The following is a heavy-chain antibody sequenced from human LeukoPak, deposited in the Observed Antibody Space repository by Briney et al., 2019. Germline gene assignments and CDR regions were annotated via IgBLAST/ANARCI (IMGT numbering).Heavy chain of an antibody. J-gene: IGHJ4*02. V-gene: IGHV3-48*03. CDR3: ARLKYFDY. CDR1: GFTFSSYE. CDR2: IDSSGNTI. Sequence: PGGSLRLSCAASGFTFSSYEMNWVRQAPGKGLEWVSYIDSSGNTIYYADSVKGRFTISRDNAKNSVYLQMNSLRAEDTAVYYCARLKYFDYWGQGALVTVSS.